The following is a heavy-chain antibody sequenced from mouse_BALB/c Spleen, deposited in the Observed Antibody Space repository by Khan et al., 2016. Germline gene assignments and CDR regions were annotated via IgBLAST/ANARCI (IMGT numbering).Heavy chain of an antibody. CDR2: IDPANGNT. CDR1: GFNIKDTY. D-gene: IGHD4-1*01. V-gene: IGHV14-3*02. Sequence: VQLQQSGAELVKPGASVKLSCTASGFNIKDTYMHWVKQRPEQGLEWIGRIDPANGNTKYDQKLQGKATITADTSSNTAYLQSSSLTSEATAVYYCARRLITGFDYWGQGTTLTVSS. J-gene: IGHJ2*01. CDR3: ARRLITGFDY.